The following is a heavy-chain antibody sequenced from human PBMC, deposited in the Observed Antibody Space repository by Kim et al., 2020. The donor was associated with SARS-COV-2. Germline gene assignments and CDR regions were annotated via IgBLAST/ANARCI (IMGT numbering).Heavy chain of an antibody. CDR3: AKDRSALYVWEGYSGMDV. D-gene: IGHD3-16*01. CDR1: GFTFSSYG. Sequence: GGSLRLSCAASGFTFSSYGMHWVRQAPGKGLEWVAVIWHDGSNKYYADSVKGRFTISRDNSKNTLYLQMNSLRAEDTAVYYCAKDRSALYVWEGYSGMDVWGQGTTVTVSS. J-gene: IGHJ6*02. V-gene: IGHV3-33*06. CDR2: IWHDGSNK.